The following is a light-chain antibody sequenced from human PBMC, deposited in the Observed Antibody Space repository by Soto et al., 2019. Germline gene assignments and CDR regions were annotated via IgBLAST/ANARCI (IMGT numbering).Light chain of an antibody. Sequence: DIVMTQSPDSLAVSLGERATINCKSSQSVLYSSNNKNYLAWYQQKPGQPPKLLIYWASTRESGVPDRFSGSGSGTDFTLTISSLQAEDVAVYYCKQYYSTPPTFGQGTKVESK. V-gene: IGKV4-1*01. CDR3: KQYYSTPPT. J-gene: IGKJ1*01. CDR2: WAS. CDR1: QSVLYSSNNKNY.